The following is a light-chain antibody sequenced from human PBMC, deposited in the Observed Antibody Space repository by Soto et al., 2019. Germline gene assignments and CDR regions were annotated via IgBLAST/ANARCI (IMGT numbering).Light chain of an antibody. CDR1: QSLVYSDGNTY. J-gene: IGKJ5*01. Sequence: DVVMTQSPLSLPVTLGQPASISCRSSQSLVYSDGNTYLNWFQQRPGQSPRRLIYKVSNRDSGVPDRFSGSVSGTDFTLKISRVEADDVGVYYCMQGTHWPFTFGQGTRLEIK. CDR2: KVS. V-gene: IGKV2-30*01. CDR3: MQGTHWPFT.